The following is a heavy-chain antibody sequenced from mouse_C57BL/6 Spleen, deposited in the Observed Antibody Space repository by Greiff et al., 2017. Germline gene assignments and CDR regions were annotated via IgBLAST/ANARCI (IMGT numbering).Heavy chain of an antibody. CDR2: ILPGSGST. Sequence: QVQLQQSGAELMKPGASVKLSCKATGYTFTGYWIEWVKQRPGHGLEWIGEILPGSGSTNYNEKFKGKATFTADTSSNTAYMQLSSLTTEDSDIYYCAGITTVVAGDAMDYWGQGTSVTVSA. V-gene: IGHV1-9*01. CDR1: GYTFTGYW. J-gene: IGHJ4*01. CDR3: AGITTVVAGDAMDY. D-gene: IGHD1-1*01.